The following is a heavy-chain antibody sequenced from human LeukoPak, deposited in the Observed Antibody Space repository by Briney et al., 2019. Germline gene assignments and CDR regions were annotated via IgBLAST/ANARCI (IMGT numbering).Heavy chain of an antibody. D-gene: IGHD1-14*01. J-gene: IGHJ6*02. CDR3: ARAASGESALLSRGNYYYYGTDV. V-gene: IGHV3-30*19. CDR2: ISYDGSNK. CDR1: GFTFSSYG. Sequence: GGSLRLSCAASGFTFSSYGMHWVRQAPGKGLEWVAVISYDGSNKYYADSVKGRFTISRDNSKNTLYLQMNSLRAEDTAVYYCARAASGESALLSRGNYYYYGTDVWGQGTTVTVSS.